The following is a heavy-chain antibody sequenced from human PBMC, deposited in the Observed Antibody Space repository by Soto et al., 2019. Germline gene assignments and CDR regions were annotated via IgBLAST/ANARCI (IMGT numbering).Heavy chain of an antibody. D-gene: IGHD1-7*01. Sequence: SETMPLTCPVCWGYRASNNWWTWVRQPPGQGLEWIGEIYRTGSTNYNPSLKSRVTISLDKSENQFSLKVTSLTAADTAVYYCASRDPGTSVDYWGQGTLVTVS. CDR3: ASRDPGTSVDY. V-gene: IGHV4-4*02. J-gene: IGHJ4*02. CDR1: WGYRASNNW. CDR2: IYRTGST.